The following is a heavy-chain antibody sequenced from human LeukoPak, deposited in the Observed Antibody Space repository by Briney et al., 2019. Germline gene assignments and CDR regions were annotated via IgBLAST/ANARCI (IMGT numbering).Heavy chain of an antibody. V-gene: IGHV4-59*08. CDR2: IYYSGST. CDR3: ARHPQDNIVATVYFDY. J-gene: IGHJ4*02. Sequence: SETLPLTCTVSGGSISSYYWSWIRQPPGKGLEWIGYIYYSGSTNYNPSLKSRVTISVDTSKNQFSLKLSSVTAADTAVYYCARHPQDNIVATVYFDYWGQGTLVTVSS. D-gene: IGHD5-12*01. CDR1: GGSISSYY.